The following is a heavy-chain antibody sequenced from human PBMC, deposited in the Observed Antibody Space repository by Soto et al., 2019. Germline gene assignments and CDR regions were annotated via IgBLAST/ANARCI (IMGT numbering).Heavy chain of an antibody. V-gene: IGHV1-18*01. CDR2: ISTFFGNT. CDR3: ARDGRFLEWLRSQYYYYGMDV. J-gene: IGHJ6*02. CDR1: GYTFTSYG. D-gene: IGHD3-3*01. Sequence: GASVKVSCKASGYTFTSYGISSPRQAPGQGLEWMGWISTFFGNTNYAQKLQGRVTMTTDESTSTAYMELSSLRSEDTAVYYCARDGRFLEWLRSQYYYYGMDVWGQGTTVTVSS.